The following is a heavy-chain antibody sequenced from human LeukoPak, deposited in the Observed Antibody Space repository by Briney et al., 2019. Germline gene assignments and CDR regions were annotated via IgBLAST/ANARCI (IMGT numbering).Heavy chain of an antibody. CDR1: GGSISSSSYY. V-gene: IGHV4-39*01. J-gene: IGHJ5*02. CDR3: ARQAYYGSGSPKGWFDP. D-gene: IGHD3-10*01. CDR2: IYYSGST. Sequence: SETLSLTCTVSGGSISSSSYYWGWIRQPPGKGLEWIGCIYYSGSTYYNPSLKSRVTISVNTSKNQFSLKLSSVTAADTAVYYCARQAYYGSGSPKGWFDPWGQGTLVTVSS.